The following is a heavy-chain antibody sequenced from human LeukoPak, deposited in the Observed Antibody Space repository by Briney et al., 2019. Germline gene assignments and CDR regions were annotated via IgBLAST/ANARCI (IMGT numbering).Heavy chain of an antibody. V-gene: IGHV1-69*05. CDR1: GGTFSSYA. J-gene: IGHJ4*02. D-gene: IGHD3-3*01. CDR2: IIPIFGTA. Sequence: VASVKVSCKASGGTFSSYAISWVRQAPGQWLEWMGGIIPIFGTANYAQKFQGRVTITTDESMSTAYMELSSLRSEDTAVYYCASDFWSGYYSLGEFDYWGQGTLVTVSS. CDR3: ASDFWSGYYSLGEFDY.